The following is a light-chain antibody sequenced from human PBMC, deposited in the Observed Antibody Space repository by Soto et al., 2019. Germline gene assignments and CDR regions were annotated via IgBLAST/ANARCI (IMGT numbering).Light chain of an antibody. J-gene: IGKJ2*01. CDR2: DAS. V-gene: IGKV3-11*01. CDR1: QSVSSY. CDR3: QQRSNWPYT. Sequence: EIVLTQSPVTLSLSPGERATLSCRASQSVSSYLAWYQQKPGQAPRLLIYDASNRATGIPARFSGSGSGTDFTLTISSLEPEDFVVYYCQQRSNWPYTFGQGTKLEIK.